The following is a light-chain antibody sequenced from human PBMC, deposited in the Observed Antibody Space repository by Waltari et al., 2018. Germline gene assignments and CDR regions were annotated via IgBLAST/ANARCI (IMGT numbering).Light chain of an antibody. CDR3: GQGTHLPYS. CDR1: QSLVHGNGKTY. V-gene: IGKV2-30*02. J-gene: IGKJ2*03. CDR2: EVS. Sequence: DVVMTQSPRSLHITHGQPASISCRSSQSLVHGNGKTYLSWYQQKPGQPPRRLIYEVSNQDSGVPDRFSGSGAGTDFTLKINRVEAEDVGVYYCGQGTHLPYSFGQGTKVEIK.